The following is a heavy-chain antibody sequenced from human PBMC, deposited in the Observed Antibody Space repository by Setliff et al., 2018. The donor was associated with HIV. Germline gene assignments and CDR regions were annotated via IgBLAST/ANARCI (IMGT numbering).Heavy chain of an antibody. D-gene: IGHD7-27*01. CDR3: ARLGTARSFDI. J-gene: IGHJ4*01. V-gene: IGHV3-21*06. CDR2: ISSTSTYI. Sequence: PGGSLRLSCAASGFSFSSYWMNWVRQAPGKGLEWFSSISSTSTYIYYADSVRGRFTISRDNAKNSVFLQMNSLRGEYTGVYYCARLGTARSFDIWGLGTLVTVSS. CDR1: GFSFSSYW.